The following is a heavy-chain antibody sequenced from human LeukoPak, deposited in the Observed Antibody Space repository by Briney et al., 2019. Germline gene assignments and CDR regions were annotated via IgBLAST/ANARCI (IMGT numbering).Heavy chain of an antibody. Sequence: SETLSLTCTVSGDSISSGSYYWNWIRQPAGKGLEWIGRIYTSGSTKYNPSLKSRVTMSVATSKNQFSLKLSSVTAADTAVYYCARGYNWVSPTRKFYYMDVWGKGTTVTVPS. CDR1: GDSISSGSYY. CDR3: ARGYNWVSPTRKFYYMDV. D-gene: IGHD1-20*01. CDR2: IYTSGST. J-gene: IGHJ6*03. V-gene: IGHV4-61*02.